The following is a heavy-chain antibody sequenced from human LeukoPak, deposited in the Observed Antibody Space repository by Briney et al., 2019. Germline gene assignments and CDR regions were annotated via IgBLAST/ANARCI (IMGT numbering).Heavy chain of an antibody. CDR3: TRDPGCCSSTSCPRGCYLDY. Sequence: PGGSLRLSCAASGFTFSRHWMTWVRQAPGKGLEWAATIKEDGSEKYYVGSVKGRFTISRDNAKNSLYLEMNSLRAEDTAVYYCTRDPGCCSSTSCPRGCYLDYWGQGTRVTVSS. V-gene: IGHV3-7*01. D-gene: IGHD2-2*01. CDR2: IKEDGSEK. CDR1: GFTFSRHW. J-gene: IGHJ4*02.